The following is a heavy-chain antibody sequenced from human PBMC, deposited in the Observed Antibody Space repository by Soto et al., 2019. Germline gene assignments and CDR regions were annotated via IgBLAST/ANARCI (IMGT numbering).Heavy chain of an antibody. CDR1: GFIFGDYA. D-gene: IGHD1-26*01. V-gene: IGHV3-49*04. Sequence: EVQLVESGGGLVQPGRSLRLSCTASGFIFGDYAMSWVRQAPGKGLEWVGFIRGEVYGGTTEYAASVKGRITLSRDDSKGIAYLQMNSLKTEDTGMYYCTRVIREPGSEKYYFDFWGQGTLVTVSS. J-gene: IGHJ4*02. CDR3: TRVIREPGSEKYYFDF. CDR2: IRGEVYGGTT.